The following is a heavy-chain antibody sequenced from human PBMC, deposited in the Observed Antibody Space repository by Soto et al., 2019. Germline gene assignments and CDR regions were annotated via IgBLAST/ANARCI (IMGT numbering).Heavy chain of an antibody. D-gene: IGHD1-26*01. CDR1: GGSITSGPYY. CDR2: VYYTGRS. V-gene: IGHV4-31*03. Sequence: QVQLQESGPGLVKPSQTLSLTCTVSGGSITSGPYYWSWIRQHPGKGLEWIGYVYYTGRSNYNPSLKSGLTMTVDTSKNQFSLKLTSVAAADTAVYYCARDLSGRSDCWGQGTLGTVSS. J-gene: IGHJ4*02. CDR3: ARDLSGRSDC.